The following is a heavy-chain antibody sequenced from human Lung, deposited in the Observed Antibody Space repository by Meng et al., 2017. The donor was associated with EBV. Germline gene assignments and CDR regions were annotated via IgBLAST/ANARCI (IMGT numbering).Heavy chain of an antibody. CDR2: INYSGIT. V-gene: IGHV4-34*01. CDR1: GGSFSGYH. Sequence: QGQLRQWGAGLLKPSETLSPTCAVYGGSFSGYHWSWIRQPPGKGLEWIGEINYSGITNYNPSLKSRVTISVDTSKNQFSLSLNSVTAADTAVYYCARGGTSSAPFDYWGQETLVTVSS. J-gene: IGHJ4*02. CDR3: ARGGTSSAPFDY. D-gene: IGHD2-2*01.